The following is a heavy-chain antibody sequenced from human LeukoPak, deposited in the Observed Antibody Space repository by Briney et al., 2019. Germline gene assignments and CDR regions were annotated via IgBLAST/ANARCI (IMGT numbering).Heavy chain of an antibody. V-gene: IGHV4-59*01. D-gene: IGHD1-20*01. CDR1: GGSISSYY. Sequence: PSETLSLTCTVSGGSISSYYWSWIRQLPGKGLEWIGYIYYSGSTNYNPSLKSRVTISVDTSKNQFSLKLSSVTAADTAVYYCARGQGYPRYNWNYYDYWGQGTLVTVSS. CDR2: IYYSGST. J-gene: IGHJ4*02. CDR3: ARGQGYPRYNWNYYDY.